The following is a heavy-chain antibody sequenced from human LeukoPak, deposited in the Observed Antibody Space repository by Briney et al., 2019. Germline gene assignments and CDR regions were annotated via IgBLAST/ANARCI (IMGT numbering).Heavy chain of an antibody. J-gene: IGHJ6*02. D-gene: IGHD3-3*01. CDR2: INHSGST. CDR3: ASRTYYDFWSGLYYYYGVDV. V-gene: IGHV4-34*01. CDR1: GGSFSGYY. Sequence: SETLSLTCAVYGGSFSGYYWSWIRQPPGKGLEWIGEINHSGSTNYNPSLKSRVTISVDTSKNQFSLKLSSVTAADTAVYYCASRTYYDFWSGLYYYYGVDVWGQGTTVTVSS.